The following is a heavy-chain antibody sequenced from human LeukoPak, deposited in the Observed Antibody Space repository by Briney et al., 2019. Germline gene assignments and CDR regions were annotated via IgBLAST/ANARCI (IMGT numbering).Heavy chain of an antibody. V-gene: IGHV4-39*07. CDR1: GGSINSNNYY. CDR2: IYYSGST. D-gene: IGHD2-8*01. J-gene: IGHJ3*02. Sequence: PSETLSLTCTVSGGSINSNNYYWGWIRQPPGKGLEWIGSIYYSGSTYYSPSLKSRVTISVDTSKNQFSLKLNSVTAADTAVYYCARRFCANGVCYRSGFDIWGQGTMLTVSS. CDR3: ARRFCANGVCYRSGFDI.